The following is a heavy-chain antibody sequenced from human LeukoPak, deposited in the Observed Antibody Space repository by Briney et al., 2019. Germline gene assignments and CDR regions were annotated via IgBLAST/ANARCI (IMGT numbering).Heavy chain of an antibody. J-gene: IGHJ4*02. V-gene: IGHV3-23*01. Sequence: GGSLRLSCAASGFTFSSYGMSWVRQAPGKGLEWVSAISGSGGSTYYADSVKGRFTISRDNSKNTLYLQMNSLRAEDTAVYYCAKDRRVYSSSSAVDYWGQGTLVTVSS. CDR2: ISGSGGST. CDR3: AKDRRVYSSSSAVDY. CDR1: GFTFSSYG. D-gene: IGHD6-6*01.